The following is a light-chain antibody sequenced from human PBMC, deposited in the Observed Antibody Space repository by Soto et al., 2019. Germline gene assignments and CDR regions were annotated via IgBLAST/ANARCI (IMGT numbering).Light chain of an antibody. V-gene: IGKV3-11*01. Sequence: EIVLTQSPATLSLSPGERATLSCRASQSVSSYLAWYQQKPGQAPRLLIYDASNRATGIPARFSGSGSGTDFTRTISSLEPEDFAFYYCQQRSNWLWTFGQGTKVEIK. CDR2: DAS. CDR3: QQRSNWLWT. CDR1: QSVSSY. J-gene: IGKJ1*01.